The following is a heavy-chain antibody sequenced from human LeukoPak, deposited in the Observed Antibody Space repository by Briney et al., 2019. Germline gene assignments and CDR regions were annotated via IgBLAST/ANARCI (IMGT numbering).Heavy chain of an antibody. CDR2: ISYDGSNK. CDR1: GFTFSSYG. CDR3: AKDWESSSWFWGRCDY. J-gene: IGHJ4*02. V-gene: IGHV3-30*18. D-gene: IGHD6-13*01. Sequence: GGSLRLSCAASGFTFSSYGMHWVRQAPGKGLEWVAVISYDGSNKYYADSAKGRFTISRDNSKNTLYLQMNSLRAEDTAVYYCAKDWESSSWFWGRCDYWGQGTLVTVSS.